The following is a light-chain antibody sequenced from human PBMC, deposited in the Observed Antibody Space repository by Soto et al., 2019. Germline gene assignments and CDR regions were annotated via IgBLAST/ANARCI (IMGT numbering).Light chain of an antibody. J-gene: IGKJ4*02. CDR2: SAS. CDR1: QGVRDD. V-gene: IGKV1-6*01. Sequence: IQMTQSPSSLSASVGDRVTITCRASQGVRDDVDWYQQKPGKAPKLLIYSASTLQSGFPSRFSGSGSGTDFTLTISGLKTEDFVAYYCLQENSYPLTFGGGTKVEIK. CDR3: LQENSYPLT.